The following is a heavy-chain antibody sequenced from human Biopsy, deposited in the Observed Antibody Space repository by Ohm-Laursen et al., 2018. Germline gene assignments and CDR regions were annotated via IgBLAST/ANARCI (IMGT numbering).Heavy chain of an antibody. D-gene: IGHD6-19*01. CDR1: GDSLTSGPEN. CDR2: IYSGGNT. CDR3: ARGRRTSGWPYFDN. Sequence: TLSLTCTVSGDSLTSGPENWSWIRQSPGQGLEYIGFIYSGGNTNYNPSLKNRVTMSVDTSKNQFYLKLSSVTAADTAVYYCARGRRTSGWPYFDNWGQGALVIVSP. V-gene: IGHV4-61*01. J-gene: IGHJ4*02.